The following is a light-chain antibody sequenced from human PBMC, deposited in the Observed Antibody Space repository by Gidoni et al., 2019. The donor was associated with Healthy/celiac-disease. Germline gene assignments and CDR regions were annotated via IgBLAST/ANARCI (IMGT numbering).Light chain of an antibody. Sequence: EIMLTQSPGTLSLSPGERATLSCRASQSVSSSYLAWYQQKPGQAPRLLIYGASSRATGIPDRFSGSGSGTDFTLTISRLEPEDFAVYYCQQYGSSLRGTFGQGTKVEIK. CDR3: QQYGSSLRGT. J-gene: IGKJ1*01. CDR2: GAS. CDR1: QSVSSSY. V-gene: IGKV3-20*01.